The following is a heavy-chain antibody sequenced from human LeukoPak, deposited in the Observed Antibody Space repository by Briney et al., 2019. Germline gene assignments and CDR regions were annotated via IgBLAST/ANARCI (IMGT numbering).Heavy chain of an antibody. CDR2: IWYDGSNK. Sequence: PGGSLRLSCAASGFTFSSYGMHWVRQAPGKGLEWVAVIWYDGSNKYYADSVKGRFTISRDNSKNTLYLQMNSLRAEDTAVYYCARVRGATLDARYFDYWGQGTLVTVSS. D-gene: IGHD1-26*01. CDR3: ARVRGATLDARYFDY. CDR1: GFTFSSYG. J-gene: IGHJ4*02. V-gene: IGHV3-33*01.